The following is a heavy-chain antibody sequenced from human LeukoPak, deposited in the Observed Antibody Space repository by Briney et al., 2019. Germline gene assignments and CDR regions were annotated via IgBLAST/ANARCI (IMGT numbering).Heavy chain of an antibody. CDR1: GGSISSYY. Sequence: SDTLSLTCTVSGGSISSYYWSWIRQPPGKGLEWIGYIYYSGSTNYNPSLKSQVTISVDTSKNQFSLKLSSVTAADTAVYYCARGIGIAVAQWRVLFDYWGQGTLVTVSS. CDR3: ARGIGIAVAQWRVLFDY. CDR2: IYYSGST. D-gene: IGHD6-19*01. V-gene: IGHV4-59*07. J-gene: IGHJ4*02.